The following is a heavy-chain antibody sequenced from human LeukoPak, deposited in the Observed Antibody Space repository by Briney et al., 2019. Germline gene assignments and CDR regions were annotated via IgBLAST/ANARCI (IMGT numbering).Heavy chain of an antibody. J-gene: IGHJ5*02. V-gene: IGHV3-53*01. CDR1: GFTVSDNY. CDR3: IPRGILHS. D-gene: IGHD3-16*01. Sequence: GGSLRLSCVGSGFTVSDNYMNWVRQTPGKGLEWVSVIYTTEQTYYADSVRGRFTISRDNSKNTLGLQMNSLRVDDTAIYYCIPRGILHSWGQGTLVTVSS. CDR2: IYTTEQT.